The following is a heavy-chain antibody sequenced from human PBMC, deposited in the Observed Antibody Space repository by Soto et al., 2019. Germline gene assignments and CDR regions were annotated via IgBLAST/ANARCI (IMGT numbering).Heavy chain of an antibody. CDR2: ISSSGSTI. CDR3: ARGRYYDILTGYYWGADY. D-gene: IGHD3-9*01. CDR1: GFTFSSYE. Sequence: GGSLRLSCAASGFTFSSYEMNWVRQAPGKGLEWVSYISSSGSTIYYADSVKGRFTISRDNAKNSLYLQMNSLRAEDTAVYYCARGRYYDILTGYYWGADYWGQGTLVTVSS. J-gene: IGHJ4*02. V-gene: IGHV3-48*03.